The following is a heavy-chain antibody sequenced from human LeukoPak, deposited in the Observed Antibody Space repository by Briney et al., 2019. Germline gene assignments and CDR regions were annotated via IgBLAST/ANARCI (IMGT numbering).Heavy chain of an antibody. J-gene: IGHJ4*02. CDR1: GGSFSGYY. Sequence: SETLSLTCAVYGGSFSGYYWSWIRQPPGKGLEWIGEINHSGSTNYNPSLKSRVTISVDTSKNQFSLKLSSVTAADTAVYYCARPVSRYGSGSYYAFDYWGQGTLVTVSS. CDR3: ARPVSRYGSGSYYAFDY. CDR2: INHSGST. D-gene: IGHD3-10*01. V-gene: IGHV4-34*01.